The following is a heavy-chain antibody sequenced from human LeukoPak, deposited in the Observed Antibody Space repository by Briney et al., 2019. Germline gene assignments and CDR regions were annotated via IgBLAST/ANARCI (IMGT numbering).Heavy chain of an antibody. D-gene: IGHD5-18*01. V-gene: IGHV1-46*02. J-gene: IGHJ4*02. CDR1: GYTFNTYG. CDR2: INPSGGST. Sequence: GASVKVSCKPSGYTFNTYGITWVRQAPGQGLEWMGIINPSGGSTSYAQKFQGRVTMTRDTSTSTVYMELSSLRSEDTAVYYCARVERRYSSYFDYWGQGTLVTVSS. CDR3: ARVERRYSSYFDY.